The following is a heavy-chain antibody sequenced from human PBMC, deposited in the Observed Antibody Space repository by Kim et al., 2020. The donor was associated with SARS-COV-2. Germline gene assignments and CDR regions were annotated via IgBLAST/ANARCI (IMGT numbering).Heavy chain of an antibody. CDR2: ISGSGYST. D-gene: IGHD3-3*01. CDR1: GFIFSNYA. Sequence: GGSLRLSCAASGFIFSNYAMTWVRQAPGKGLEWGSTISGSGYSTYYADSVKGRFTISRDNSTNPPYLQMTSLRPADPAVFFCREGPFFDFWSCYSFDFWG. CDR3: REGPFFDFWSCYSFDF. V-gene: IGHV3-23*01. J-gene: IGHJ4*01.